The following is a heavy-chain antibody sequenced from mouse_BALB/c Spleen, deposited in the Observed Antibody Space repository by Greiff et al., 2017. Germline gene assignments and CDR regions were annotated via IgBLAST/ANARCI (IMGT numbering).Heavy chain of an antibody. Sequence: VQLQQSGPSLVKPSQTLSLTCSVTGDSITSCYWNWIRKFPGNKLEYMGYISYSGSTYYYPSLKSRISITRDTSKNQYYLQLNTVTTEDTATYYCARYTPGAMDYWGQGTSVTVSS. J-gene: IGHJ4*01. V-gene: IGHV3-8*02. CDR1: GDSITSCY. CDR3: ARYTPGAMDY. CDR2: ISYSGST.